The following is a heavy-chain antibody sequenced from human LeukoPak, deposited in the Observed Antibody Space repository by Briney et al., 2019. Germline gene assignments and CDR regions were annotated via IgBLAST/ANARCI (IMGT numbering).Heavy chain of an antibody. V-gene: IGHV3-74*01. CDR3: ATKQWLAPPPDS. Sequence: GGSLRLSCAASGFTFSKYWMLWVRPAPGKGLESVSRINTDGTVTTYADSVKGRFAVSRDNADNTMFLQMNSVRDEDTAVYYCATKQWLAPPPDSWGQGTPVTVSS. D-gene: IGHD6-19*01. J-gene: IGHJ4*02. CDR2: INTDGTVT. CDR1: GFTFSKYW.